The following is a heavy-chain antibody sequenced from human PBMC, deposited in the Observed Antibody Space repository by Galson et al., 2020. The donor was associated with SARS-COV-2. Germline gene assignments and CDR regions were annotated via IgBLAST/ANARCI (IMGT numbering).Heavy chain of an antibody. CDR2: ISYDGSNK. J-gene: IGHJ6*02. CDR1: GFTFSSYA. V-gene: IGHV3-30-3*01. D-gene: IGHD2-8*01. CDR3: ARDLLMVNPYYYYYYGMDV. Sequence: PGGSLRLACAASGFTFSSYAMHWVRQAPGKGLEWVAVISYDGSNKYYADSVKGRFTISRDNSKNTLYLQMNSLRAEDTAVYYCARDLLMVNPYYYYYYGMDVWGQGTTVTVSS.